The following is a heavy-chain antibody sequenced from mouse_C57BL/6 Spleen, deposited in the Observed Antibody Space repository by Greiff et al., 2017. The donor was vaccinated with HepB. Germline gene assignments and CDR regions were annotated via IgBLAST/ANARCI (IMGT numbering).Heavy chain of an antibody. CDR1: GYTFTSYW. D-gene: IGHD1-1*01. CDR3: AIGNYYGSSSDV. Sequence: VQLQQPGAELVKPGASVKVSCKASGYTFTSYWMHWVKQRPGQGLEWIGRIHPSDSDTNYNQKFKGKATLTVDKSSSTAYMKLSSLTSGDSAVYYCAIGNYYGSSSDVWGTGTTVTVSS. J-gene: IGHJ1*03. CDR2: IHPSDSDT. V-gene: IGHV1-74*01.